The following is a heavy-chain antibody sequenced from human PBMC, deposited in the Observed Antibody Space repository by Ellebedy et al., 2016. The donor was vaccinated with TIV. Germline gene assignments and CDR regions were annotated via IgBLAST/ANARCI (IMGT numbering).Heavy chain of an antibody. V-gene: IGHV3-23*01. CDR2: IRGSGGNT. Sequence: GGSLRLSCATSGFTFSNYDINWVRQAPGKGLEWVSAIRGSGGNTYYADSVKGRFTVSRDNSKNTLFLQMSSLTAEDTALYYCAKSGAVGATFHFDYWGQGTLVTVSS. D-gene: IGHD1-26*01. CDR1: GFTFSNYD. CDR3: AKSGAVGATFHFDY. J-gene: IGHJ4*02.